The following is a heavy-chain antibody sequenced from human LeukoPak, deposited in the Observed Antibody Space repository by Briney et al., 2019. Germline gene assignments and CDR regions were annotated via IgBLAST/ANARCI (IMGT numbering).Heavy chain of an antibody. CDR2: IYTSGST. Sequence: SETLSLTCTVSGGSISSGSYYWSWIRQPAGKGLGWIGRIYTSGSTNYNPSLKSRVTISVDTSKNQFSLKLSSVTAADTAVYYCARHQWELGMDAFDIWGQGTMVTVSS. D-gene: IGHD1-26*01. J-gene: IGHJ3*02. V-gene: IGHV4-61*02. CDR1: GGSISSGSYY. CDR3: ARHQWELGMDAFDI.